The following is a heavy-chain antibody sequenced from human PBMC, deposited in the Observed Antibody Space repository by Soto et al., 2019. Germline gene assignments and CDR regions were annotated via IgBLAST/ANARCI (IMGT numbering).Heavy chain of an antibody. D-gene: IGHD6-13*01. CDR2: ISNDGNT. J-gene: IGHJ4*02. Sequence: HPGGSLRLSCAASGFIFSNYAMSWVRQAPGKGLEWVSVISNDGNTYYASSVKGRFTISRDTSKNTLYLQMNSLRAEDTAIYYCAKRMIVAAGGGFDSWGQGTLVTVSS. CDR1: GFIFSNYA. V-gene: IGHV3-23*01. CDR3: AKRMIVAAGGGFDS.